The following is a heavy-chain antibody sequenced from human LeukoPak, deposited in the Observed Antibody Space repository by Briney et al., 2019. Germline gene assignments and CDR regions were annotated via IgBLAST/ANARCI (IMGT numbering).Heavy chain of an antibody. CDR3: ARGRQSLAAAGPGYYYGMDV. V-gene: IGHV3-53*01. CDR2: IYSGGST. J-gene: IGHJ6*02. Sequence: GGSLRLSCAASGFTVSSNYMSWVRQAPGKGLEWVSVIYSGGSTYYADSVKGRFTISRDNSKNTLYLQMDSLRADDTAVYYCARGRQSLAAAGPGYYYGMDVWGQGTTVTVSS. D-gene: IGHD6-13*01. CDR1: GFTVSSNY.